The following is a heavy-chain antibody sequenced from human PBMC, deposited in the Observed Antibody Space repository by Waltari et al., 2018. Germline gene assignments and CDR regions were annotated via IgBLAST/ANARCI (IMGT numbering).Heavy chain of an antibody. CDR2: SKPNRGIT. J-gene: IGHJ1*01. CDR1: GYTFTDYY. V-gene: IGHV1-2*02. Sequence: QAQLVQSGAEVKKPGASAQVSCKASGYTFTDYYMHWVRQAPGQGFEWMGWSKPNRGITNFAQKFQGRVTMTRDTSTTTVYMELSSLKSDDTALYYCARDIGGAAAGTEYFQHWGQGTLVTVSS. D-gene: IGHD6-13*01. CDR3: ARDIGGAAAGTEYFQH.